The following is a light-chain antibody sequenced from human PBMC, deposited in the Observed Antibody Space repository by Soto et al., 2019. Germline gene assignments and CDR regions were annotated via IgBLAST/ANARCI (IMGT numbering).Light chain of an antibody. CDR1: SSNIGSNT. J-gene: IGLJ1*01. Sequence: QSVLTQPPSASGTPGQRVTISCSGSSSNIGSNTVNWYQQVPGTAPRFLIYSDNQRPSGVPDRVSGSKSGTSASLAISGLQSEDEADYYCAAWDDSLNAYVFGTGTQLTVL. V-gene: IGLV1-44*01. CDR2: SDN. CDR3: AAWDDSLNAYV.